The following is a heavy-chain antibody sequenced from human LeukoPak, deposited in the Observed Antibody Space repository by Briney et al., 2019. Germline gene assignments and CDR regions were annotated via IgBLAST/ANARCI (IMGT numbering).Heavy chain of an antibody. Sequence: ASVKVSCKASGYTFTGYYMHWVRHAPGQGLEWMGWINPNSGGTNYAQKFQGRVTMTRDTSISPAYMELRSLRSDDTAVYYCARDQWSSSGWYRIDAFDIWGQGTMVTVSS. CDR1: GYTFTGYY. J-gene: IGHJ3*02. CDR2: INPNSGGT. CDR3: ARDQWSSSGWYRIDAFDI. D-gene: IGHD6-19*01. V-gene: IGHV1-2*02.